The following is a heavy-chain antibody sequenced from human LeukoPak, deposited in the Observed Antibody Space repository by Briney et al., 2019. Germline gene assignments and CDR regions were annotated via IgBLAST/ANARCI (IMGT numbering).Heavy chain of an antibody. CDR1: GGSLTTYY. Sequence: SETLSLTSTVSGGSLTTYYWTWIRQPPGKGLEWIGYISYRGYSNNNPSVKSRVTTSLDTSKNQLSLKLTSVTAADSAVYYCAGSSGWSGVLDYWGQGTLATVSS. D-gene: IGHD6-19*01. CDR3: AGSSGWSGVLDY. V-gene: IGHV4-59*01. CDR2: ISYRGYS. J-gene: IGHJ4*02.